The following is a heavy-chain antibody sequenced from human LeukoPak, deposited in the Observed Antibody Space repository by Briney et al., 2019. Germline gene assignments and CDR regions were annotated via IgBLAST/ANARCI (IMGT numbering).Heavy chain of an antibody. CDR1: GGSIVSGDYY. CDR2: IDYRGDT. Sequence: SETLSLTCTVSGGSIVSGDYYWSWIRQQPGKGLEWIGYIDYRGDTDNNPSLNSRVSISVDTSKNEFSLRLNSVTAADTAVYYCLRGVLLWGQGTLVTVSS. D-gene: IGHD4/OR15-4a*01. CDR3: LRGVLL. J-gene: IGHJ4*02. V-gene: IGHV4-31*03.